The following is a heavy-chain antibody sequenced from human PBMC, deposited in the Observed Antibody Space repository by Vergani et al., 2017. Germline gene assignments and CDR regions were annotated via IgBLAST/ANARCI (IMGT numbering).Heavy chain of an antibody. D-gene: IGHD4-17*01. CDR2: IYYSGST. Sequence: QVQLQQWGAGLLKPSETLSLTCAVYGGSFNGYYWSWIRQPPGKGLEWIGSIYYSGSTYYNPSLKSRVTISVDTSKNQFSLKLSSVTAADTAVYYCARLWAMTTVTTGLDYWGQGTLVTVSS. CDR3: ARLWAMTTVTTGLDY. V-gene: IGHV4-34*01. CDR1: GGSFNGYY. J-gene: IGHJ4*02.